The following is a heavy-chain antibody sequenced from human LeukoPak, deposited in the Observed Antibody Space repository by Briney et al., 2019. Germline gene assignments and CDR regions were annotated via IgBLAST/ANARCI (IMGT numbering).Heavy chain of an antibody. Sequence: GGSLRLSCAASRFTFSTDTLHWVRQAPGKGLEWVAFISSDGSNKYYADSVKGRFTISRDNSKNTLYLQMNSLRDEDTAVFYCATSRVVVAAVLFDYWGQGTLVTVSS. CDR1: RFTFSTDT. CDR2: ISSDGSNK. J-gene: IGHJ4*02. D-gene: IGHD2-15*01. CDR3: ATSRVVVAAVLFDY. V-gene: IGHV3-30-3*01.